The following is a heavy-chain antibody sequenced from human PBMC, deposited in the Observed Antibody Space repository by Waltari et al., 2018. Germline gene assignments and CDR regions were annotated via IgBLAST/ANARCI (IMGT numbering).Heavy chain of an antibody. D-gene: IGHD2-15*01. J-gene: IGHJ4*02. CDR2: INSEASSP. Sequence: EVQLVESGGGLVQPGGSVRLSCAASGFTFSSYWMHWVRQAPGKGLVWAVRINSEASSPSYTDDVKGRCTIARYNAKNTLYMQMNSLRAEDTAVYYCARGGGSDGGYWGQGTLVTVSS. V-gene: IGHV3-74*01. CDR3: ARGGGSDGGY. CDR1: GFTFSSYW.